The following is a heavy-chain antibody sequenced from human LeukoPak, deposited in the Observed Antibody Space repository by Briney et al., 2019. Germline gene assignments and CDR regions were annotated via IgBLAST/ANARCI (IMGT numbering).Heavy chain of an antibody. Sequence: ASVKVSCKASGYTFTGYYMHWVRQAPGQGLEWMGWINPNSGGTNYAQKFQGRVTMTRDTSISTAYMELSRLRSDDTAVYYCATSFGRYSYGNDYWGQGTLVTVSS. CDR3: ATSFGRYSYGNDY. CDR2: INPNSGGT. D-gene: IGHD5-18*01. V-gene: IGHV1-2*02. J-gene: IGHJ4*02. CDR1: GYTFTGYY.